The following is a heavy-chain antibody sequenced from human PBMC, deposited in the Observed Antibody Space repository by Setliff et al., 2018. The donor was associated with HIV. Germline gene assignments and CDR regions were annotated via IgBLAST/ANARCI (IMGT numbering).Heavy chain of an antibody. CDR1: GVSISAYF. V-gene: IGHV4-59*08. CDR3: ARHIVGPYAFDI. J-gene: IGHJ3*02. CDR2: IDNSGNT. Sequence: SETLSLTCAVSGVSISAYFWSWIRQSPEKGLEWIGYIDNSGNTNYSPSLKSRITISRDTSKNQFSLKLSSVTAAETAVYYCARHIVGPYAFDIWGQGTMVTVSS. D-gene: IGHD1-26*01.